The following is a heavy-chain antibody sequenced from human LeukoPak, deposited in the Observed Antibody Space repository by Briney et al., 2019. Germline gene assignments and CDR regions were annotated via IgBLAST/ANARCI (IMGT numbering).Heavy chain of an antibody. CDR2: IYTSDST. CDR3: TTVYGDYFDY. Sequence: PSETLSLTCTVSGASISSGTYYWSWIRQPAGKGLEWIGRIYTSDSTNYNPSLKSRVTISVDTSKSQFSLKVNSVTAADPAVYVCTTVYGDYFDYWGQGTLVTVSS. J-gene: IGHJ4*02. V-gene: IGHV4-61*02. CDR1: GASISSGTYY. D-gene: IGHD4-17*01.